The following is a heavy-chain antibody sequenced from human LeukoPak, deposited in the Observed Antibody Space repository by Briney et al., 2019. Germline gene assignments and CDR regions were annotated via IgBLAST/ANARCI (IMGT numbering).Heavy chain of an antibody. CDR2: IYHSGST. CDR3: ARVSGRFTWYFDL. CDR1: GGSISSSSYY. V-gene: IGHV4-39*07. J-gene: IGHJ2*01. Sequence: SETLSLTCAVSGGSISSSSYYWGSIRQPPGKGLEWFGIIYHSGSTYYNPSLKSRVTISVDTSKNQFSLKLSSVTAADTAVYYCARVSGRFTWYFDLWGRGTLVTVSS.